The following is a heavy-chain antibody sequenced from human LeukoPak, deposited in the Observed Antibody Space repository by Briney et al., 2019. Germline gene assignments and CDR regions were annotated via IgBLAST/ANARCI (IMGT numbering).Heavy chain of an antibody. Sequence: GGSLRLSCAASGLTFSSYAMSWVRQAPGKGLEWVSTISGSGGSTYYADSVKGRFTISRDNSKNTLYLQMNSLRAEDTAVYYCARDVSGYYYYYGMDVWGQGTTVTVSS. J-gene: IGHJ6*02. CDR2: ISGSGGST. D-gene: IGHD1-26*01. V-gene: IGHV3-23*01. CDR3: ARDVSGYYYYYGMDV. CDR1: GLTFSSYA.